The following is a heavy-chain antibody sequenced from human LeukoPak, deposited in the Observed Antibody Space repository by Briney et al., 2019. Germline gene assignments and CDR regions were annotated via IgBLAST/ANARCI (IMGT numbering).Heavy chain of an antibody. CDR1: GYTFTGYY. J-gene: IGHJ6*03. CDR3: ARGLWGIAARPDYYYYMDV. CDR2: INLNSGGT. V-gene: IGHV1-2*02. D-gene: IGHD6-6*01. Sequence: ASVKVSCKASGYTFTGYYMHWVRQAPGQGLEWMGWINLNSGGTNYAQKFQGRVTMTRDTSTSTAYMELSRLRSDDTAVYYCARGLWGIAARPDYYYYMDVWGKGTTVTVSS.